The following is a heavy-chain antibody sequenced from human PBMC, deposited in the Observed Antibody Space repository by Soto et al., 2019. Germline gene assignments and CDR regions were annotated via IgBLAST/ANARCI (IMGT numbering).Heavy chain of an antibody. J-gene: IGHJ6*02. D-gene: IGHD3-10*01. CDR3: AGGGVRGVITRTRDYYGMDV. CDR1: GYSFTSDW. Sequence: PGESLKISCKGSGYSFTSDWIGWVRQMPGKGLEWMGIIYPGDSDTRYSPSFQGQVTISADKSISTAYLQWSSLKASDTAMYYCAGGGVRGVITRTRDYYGMDVWGQGTTVTVSS. V-gene: IGHV5-51*01. CDR2: IYPGDSDT.